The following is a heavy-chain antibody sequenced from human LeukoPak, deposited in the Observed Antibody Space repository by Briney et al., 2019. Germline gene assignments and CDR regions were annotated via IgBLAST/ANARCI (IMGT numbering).Heavy chain of an antibody. J-gene: IGHJ3*01. CDR1: GYRFNAYW. Sequence: GESLKISCKGSGYRFNAYWIAWVRQMPGKGVEWMVIIYPDDSDTRYSPSFQGQVTISADKSVRTAYLQWSSLKASDTAMYYCARPNITSYYDSRGYDAFDVWGQGTMVTVSS. V-gene: IGHV5-51*01. D-gene: IGHD3-22*01. CDR2: IYPDDSDT. CDR3: ARPNITSYYDSRGYDAFDV.